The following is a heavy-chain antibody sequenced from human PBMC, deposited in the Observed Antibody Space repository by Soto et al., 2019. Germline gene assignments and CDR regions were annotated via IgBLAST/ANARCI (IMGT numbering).Heavy chain of an antibody. CDR3: ARARYYYDSSGHHSPYFDY. CDR1: GGTFSSYA. Sequence: ASVKVSCKASGGTFSSYAISWVRQAPGQGLEWMGGIIPTFGTANYAQRFQGRVTITADESTSTAYMELSSLRSEDTAVYYCARARYYYDSSGHHSPYFDYWGQGTLVTVSS. J-gene: IGHJ4*02. D-gene: IGHD3-22*01. V-gene: IGHV1-69*13. CDR2: IIPTFGTA.